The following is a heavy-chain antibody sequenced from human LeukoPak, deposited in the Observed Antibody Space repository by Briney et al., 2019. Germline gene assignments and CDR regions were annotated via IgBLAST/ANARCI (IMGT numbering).Heavy chain of an antibody. CDR1: GGTFSSYA. D-gene: IGHD1-26*01. CDR3: ARVTSGSFHFDY. V-gene: IGHV1-69*13. CDR2: IIPIFGTA. Sequence: ASVKVSCKASGGTFSSYAISWVRQAPGQGLEWMGGIIPIFGTANYAQKFQGRVTITADESTSTAYMELSRLRSDDTAVYYCARVTSGSFHFDYWGQGTLVTVSS. J-gene: IGHJ4*02.